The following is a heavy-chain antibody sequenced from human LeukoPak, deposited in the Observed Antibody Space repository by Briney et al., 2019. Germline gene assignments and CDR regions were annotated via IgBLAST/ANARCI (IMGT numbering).Heavy chain of an antibody. CDR2: IYYSGST. CDR3: ARLSFVAGYYFDY. D-gene: IGHD6-19*01. V-gene: IGHV4-61*05. Sequence: SETLSLTCTVSGGSISSTNYYWGWIRQPPGKGLEWIGYIYYSGSTNYNPSLKSRVTISVDTSKNQFSLKLSSVTAADTAVYYCARLSFVAGYYFDYWGQGTLVTVSS. J-gene: IGHJ4*02. CDR1: GGSISSTNYY.